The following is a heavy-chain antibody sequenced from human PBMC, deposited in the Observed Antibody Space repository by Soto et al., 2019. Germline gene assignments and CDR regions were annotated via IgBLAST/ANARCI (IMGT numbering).Heavy chain of an antibody. V-gene: IGHV1-2*02. Sequence: QVHLVQSGAEVKKPGASVKVSCKASGYSFTDYYMHWVRQAPGQGLEWMGWINTKTGGTNYAQRVPGGVTMTGDTSINTAYMELSRLRSDDTAVYYCARVGPTGWFDPWGQGTVVTVSS. CDR2: INTKTGGT. CDR3: ARVGPTGWFDP. CDR1: GYSFTDYY. J-gene: IGHJ5*02.